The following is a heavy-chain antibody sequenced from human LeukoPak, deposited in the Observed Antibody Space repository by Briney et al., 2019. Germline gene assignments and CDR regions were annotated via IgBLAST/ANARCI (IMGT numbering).Heavy chain of an antibody. CDR1: GFTFNSYA. Sequence: GGSPRLSCAASGFTFNSYAMSWVRQAPGKGLEWVSSISSSSSYIYYADSVKGRFTISRDNAKNSLYLQMNSLRAEDTAVYYCARVGEGAAKDWGQGTLVTVSS. J-gene: IGHJ4*02. CDR2: ISSSSSYI. D-gene: IGHD1-26*01. CDR3: ARVGEGAAKD. V-gene: IGHV3-21*04.